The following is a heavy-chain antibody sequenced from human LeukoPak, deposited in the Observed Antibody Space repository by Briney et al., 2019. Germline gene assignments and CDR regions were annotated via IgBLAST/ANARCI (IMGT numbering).Heavy chain of an antibody. D-gene: IGHD3-22*01. CDR3: AKTITMIVVVNYFDY. CDR1: TFAFSSYA. Sequence: GGSLRLSCAASTFAFSSYAMTWVRQAPGKGLEWVSAISGSGGSTYYADSVKGRFTISRDNSKNTLYLQMNSLRAEDTAVYYCAKTITMIVVVNYFDYWGQGTLVTVSS. CDR2: ISGSGGST. J-gene: IGHJ4*02. V-gene: IGHV3-23*01.